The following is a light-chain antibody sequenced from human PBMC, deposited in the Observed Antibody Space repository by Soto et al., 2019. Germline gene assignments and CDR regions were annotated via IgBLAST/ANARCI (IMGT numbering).Light chain of an antibody. V-gene: IGLV2-14*01. Sequence: QSALTQPASVSGSPGQSITISCKGTSSDVGGYNYVSWYQQHPGKAPKLMIYEVTNRPSGVSNRFTGSKSGNTASLTISGLQAADDADYYCSSYTTSGTWVFGGGTKLTVL. CDR1: SSDVGGYNY. CDR2: EVT. J-gene: IGLJ3*02. CDR3: SSYTTSGTWV.